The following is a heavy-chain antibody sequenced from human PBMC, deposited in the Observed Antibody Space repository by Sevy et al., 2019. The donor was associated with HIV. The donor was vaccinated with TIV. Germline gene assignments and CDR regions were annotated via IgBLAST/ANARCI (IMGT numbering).Heavy chain of an antibody. D-gene: IGHD3-3*01. Sequence: ASVKVSCKASGYTFTSYDIYWVRQATGQGLEWMGWMNPNSGNTGYAQKFQGRVTITRNTSISTAYMELSSLRSEDTAVYYCARGQPNGDDFWSGYYSIGYYYYGMDVWGQGTTVTVSS. CDR2: MNPNSGNT. J-gene: IGHJ6*02. V-gene: IGHV1-8*03. CDR3: ARGQPNGDDFWSGYYSIGYYYYGMDV. CDR1: GYTFTSYD.